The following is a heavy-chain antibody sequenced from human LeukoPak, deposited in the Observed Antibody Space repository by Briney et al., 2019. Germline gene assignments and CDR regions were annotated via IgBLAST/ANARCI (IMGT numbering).Heavy chain of an antibody. CDR2: IYYSGST. CDR3: ARDRLDYYGSGSYYNYFDY. CDR1: GGSISSYY. J-gene: IGHJ4*02. D-gene: IGHD3-10*01. V-gene: IGHV4-59*01. Sequence: SETLSLTCSVSGGSISSYYWSWIRQPPGKGLEWIGYIYYSGSTNYNPSLKSRVTISVDTSKNQFSPKLSSVTAADTAVYYCARDRLDYYGSGSYYNYFDYWGQGTLVTVSS.